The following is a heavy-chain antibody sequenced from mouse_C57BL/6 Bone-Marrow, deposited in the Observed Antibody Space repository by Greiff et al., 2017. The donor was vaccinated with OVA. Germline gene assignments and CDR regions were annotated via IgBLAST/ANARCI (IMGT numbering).Heavy chain of an antibody. CDR3: ARSSRGVYFDY. CDR2: IYPRSGNT. D-gene: IGHD1-1*01. V-gene: IGHV1-81*01. J-gene: IGHJ2*01. Sequence: QVQLQQSGAELARPGASVKLSCKASGYTFTSYGISWVKQSTGQGLEWIGEIYPRSGNTYYNEKFKGKATLTADKSSSTAYMELRSLTSEDSAVYFCARSSRGVYFDYWGQGTTLTVSS. CDR1: GYTFTSYG.